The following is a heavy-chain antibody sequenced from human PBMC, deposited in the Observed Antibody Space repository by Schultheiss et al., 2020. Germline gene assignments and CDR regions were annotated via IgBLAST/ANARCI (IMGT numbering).Heavy chain of an antibody. D-gene: IGHD1-26*01. Sequence: GGSLRLSCAASGFTFDDYAMHWVRQAPGKGLEWVSAISGSGGSTYYADSVKGRFTVSRDNAKNSLYLQMNSLRAEDTAVYYCARDRPRGMDVWGQGTTVTVSS. CDR3: ARDRPRGMDV. CDR1: GFTFDDYA. J-gene: IGHJ6*02. V-gene: IGHV3-23*01. CDR2: ISGSGGST.